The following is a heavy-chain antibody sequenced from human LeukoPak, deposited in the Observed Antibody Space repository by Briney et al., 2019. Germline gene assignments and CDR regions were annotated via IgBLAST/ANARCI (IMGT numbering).Heavy chain of an antibody. V-gene: IGHV3-7*01. CDR2: IKYDESQK. CDR3: AKERHYDWDS. D-gene: IGHD3-9*01. Sequence: XAXGXXLEWVANIKYDESQKNYVDSVKGRFTISRDNAKNSLYLQMNNLRAEDTAVYYCAKERHYDWDSWGQGTL. J-gene: IGHJ1*01.